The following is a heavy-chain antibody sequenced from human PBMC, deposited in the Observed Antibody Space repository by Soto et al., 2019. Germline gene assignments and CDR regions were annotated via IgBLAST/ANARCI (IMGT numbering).Heavy chain of an antibody. Sequence: QVQLQESGPGVVKPSQTLSLTCTVSGVSISSGGYYWSWIRQHPGKGLEWIGYIYDNDSTYYNPSLKRRVTMSVDTSRNQISLKLSSVTAADTSVYYCARHHMAATDMYFDYWGQGTLFTASA. CDR1: GVSISSGGYY. D-gene: IGHD6-19*01. CDR2: IYDNDST. V-gene: IGHV4-31*03. CDR3: ARHHMAATDMYFDY. J-gene: IGHJ4*02.